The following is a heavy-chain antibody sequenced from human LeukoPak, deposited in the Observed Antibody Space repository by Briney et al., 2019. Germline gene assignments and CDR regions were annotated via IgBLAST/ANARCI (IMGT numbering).Heavy chain of an antibody. J-gene: IGHJ6*03. CDR2: IYYSGST. CDR3: ARPVRKRGYYYMDV. CDR1: GGSISSYY. V-gene: IGHV4-59*12. Sequence: SETLSLTCTVSGGSISSYYWSWIRQPPGKGLEWIGYIYYSGSTNYNPSLKSRVTISVNASKNQFSLNLISVTAADTAVYYCARPVRKRGYYYMDVWGKGTTVTVSS. D-gene: IGHD3-10*01.